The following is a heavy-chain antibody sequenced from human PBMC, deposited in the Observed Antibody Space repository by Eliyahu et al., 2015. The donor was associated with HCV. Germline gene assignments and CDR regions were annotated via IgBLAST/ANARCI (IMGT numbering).Heavy chain of an antibody. CDR1: GFTFSSYS. CDR2: ISSSSSYI. J-gene: IGHJ4*02. V-gene: IGHV3-21*01. Sequence: EVQLVESGGGLVKPGGSLRLSCAASGFTFSSYSMNWVRQAPGKGLEWVSSISSSSSYIYYADSVKGRFTISRDNAKNSLYLQMNSLRAEDTAVYYCARKVTMVREKTGALDYWGQGTLVTVSS. D-gene: IGHD3-10*01. CDR3: ARKVTMVREKTGALDY.